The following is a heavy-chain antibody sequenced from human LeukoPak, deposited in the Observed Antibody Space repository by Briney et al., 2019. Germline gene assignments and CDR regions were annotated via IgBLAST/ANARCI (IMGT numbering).Heavy chain of an antibody. CDR1: GFTFSSYS. CDR3: ARDGDGSSSWYVYFQH. D-gene: IGHD6-13*01. CDR2: ISGSGGST. V-gene: IGHV3-23*01. J-gene: IGHJ1*01. Sequence: GGSLRLSCAASGFTFSSYSMNWVRQAPGKGLEWVSAISGSGGSTYYADSVKGRFTISRDNSKNTLYLQMNSLRAEDTAVYYCARDGDGSSSWYVYFQHWGQGTLVTVSS.